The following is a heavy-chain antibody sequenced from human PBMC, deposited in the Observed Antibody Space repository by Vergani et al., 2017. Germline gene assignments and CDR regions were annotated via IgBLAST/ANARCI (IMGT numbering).Heavy chain of an antibody. D-gene: IGHD6-13*01. CDR2: INWNSDSI. CDR1: GFTFDDYA. Sequence: EVQLVESGGGLVQPGRSLRLSCAASGFTFDDYAMHWVRQAPGKGLEGVSGINWNSDSIAYADSVKGRFTISRDNAKNSLYLQMNSLRAEDTALYYCVKDIAASGNYWYFDLGGRGTLVTVSS. CDR3: VKDIAASGNYWYFDL. J-gene: IGHJ2*01. V-gene: IGHV3-9*01.